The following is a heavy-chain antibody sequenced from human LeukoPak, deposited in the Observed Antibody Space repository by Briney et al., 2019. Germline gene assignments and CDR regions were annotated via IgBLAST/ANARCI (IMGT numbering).Heavy chain of an antibody. V-gene: IGHV1-2*02. CDR3: ARARSGYCSSTSCPNPDY. J-gene: IGHJ4*02. D-gene: IGHD2-2*01. Sequence: ASVKVSCKASGYTFTGYYMHWVRQAPGQGLEWMGWINPNSGGTNYAQKFQGRVTMTRDTSISTAYMELSRLRSDDTAVYYCARARSGYCSSTSCPNPDYWGQGTLVTVSS. CDR1: GYTFTGYY. CDR2: INPNSGGT.